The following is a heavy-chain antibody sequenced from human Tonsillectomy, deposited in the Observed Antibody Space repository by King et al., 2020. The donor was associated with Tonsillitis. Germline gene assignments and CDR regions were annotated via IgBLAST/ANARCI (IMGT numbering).Heavy chain of an antibody. D-gene: IGHD6-19*01. Sequence: VQLVESGGGLVQPGGSLRLSCAASGFTFSTYWMHWVRQTPGKGLLWVSHINSDGSTTSYADSVKGRFTISRDNAKNTLYLQMNSLRVEDTAVYYCASYSSGWYYYYYMDVWGKGTTVTVSS. V-gene: IGHV3-74*01. CDR3: ASYSSGWYYYYYMDV. CDR1: GFTFSTYW. J-gene: IGHJ6*03. CDR2: INSDGSTT.